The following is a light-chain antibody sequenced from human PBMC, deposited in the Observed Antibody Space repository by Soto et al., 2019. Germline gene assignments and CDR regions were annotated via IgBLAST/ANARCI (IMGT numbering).Light chain of an antibody. V-gene: IGLV4-69*01. Sequence: QLVLTQSPSASASLGASVKLTCTLSSGHSSYAIAWHQQQPEKGPRYLMKLNSDGSHSKGDGIPDRFSGSSPGAERYLTISSLQSEDEADYYCQTWGTGIVVFGGGNKLTVL. CDR2: LNSDGSH. CDR3: QTWGTGIVV. CDR1: SGHSSYA. J-gene: IGLJ2*01.